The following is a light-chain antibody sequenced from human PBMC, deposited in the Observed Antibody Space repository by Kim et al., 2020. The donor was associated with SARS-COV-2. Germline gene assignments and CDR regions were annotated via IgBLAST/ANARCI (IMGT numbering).Light chain of an antibody. CDR2: DAS. V-gene: IGKV3-11*01. CDR1: PRVSSY. Sequence: LSTEERATLSCKASPRVSSYLAWYQQKPGPAPRLLIYDASNRATGTPARFSGSGYGTDFTLPIGSLEPEDFAVYYCQQRGNWPLTFGGGTKVDIK. J-gene: IGKJ4*01. CDR3: QQRGNWPLT.